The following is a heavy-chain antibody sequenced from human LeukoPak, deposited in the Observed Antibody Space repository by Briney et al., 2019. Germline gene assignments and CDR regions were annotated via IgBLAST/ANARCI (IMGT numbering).Heavy chain of an antibody. J-gene: IGHJ3*02. CDR3: ARDTLAYCGGDCPPGAFDI. V-gene: IGHV3-21*01. CDR2: IISSSSYI. CDR1: GFTFSSYS. D-gene: IGHD2-21*02. Sequence: PGGSLRLSCAASGFTFSSYSMNWVRQAPGRGREWVSSIISSSSYIYYADSVKGRFTISRDNAKNSLYLQMSSLRAEDTAVYYCARDTLAYCGGDCPPGAFDIWGQGTMVTVSS.